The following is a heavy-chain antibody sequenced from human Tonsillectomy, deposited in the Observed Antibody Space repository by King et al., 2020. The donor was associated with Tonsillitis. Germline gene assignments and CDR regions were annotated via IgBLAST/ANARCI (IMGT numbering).Heavy chain of an antibody. Sequence: QLVQSGGGLVQPGGSLRLSCAASGFTFSSYSMNWVRQAPGKGLEWVSYISSSSSTIYYADSVKGRFTISRDNAKNSLYLQMNSLRAEDTAVYYCARDPVGENYYGMDVWGQGTTVTVSS. D-gene: IGHD3-16*01. J-gene: IGHJ6*02. CDR3: ARDPVGENYYGMDV. CDR1: GFTFSSYS. CDR2: ISSSSSTI. V-gene: IGHV3-48*01.